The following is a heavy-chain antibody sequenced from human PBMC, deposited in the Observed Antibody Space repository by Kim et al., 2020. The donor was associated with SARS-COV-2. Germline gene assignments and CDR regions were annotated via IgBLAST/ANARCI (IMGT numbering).Heavy chain of an antibody. D-gene: IGHD1-1*01. J-gene: IGHJ4*02. CDR1: GFTFSSYA. CDR3: ANGEAIRYDSWGTNDPFDY. V-gene: IGHV3-23*01. CDR2: ISGSGGST. Sequence: GGSLRLACAASGFTFSSYAMSWVRQAPGKGLEWVSAISGSGGSTYYADSVKGRFTISRDNSKNTLYLQMNSLRAEDTAVYYCANGEAIRYDSWGTNDPFDYWGQGTLVTVSS.